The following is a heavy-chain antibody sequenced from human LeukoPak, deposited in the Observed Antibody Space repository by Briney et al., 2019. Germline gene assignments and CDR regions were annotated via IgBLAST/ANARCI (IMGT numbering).Heavy chain of an antibody. Sequence: SETLSLTCTVSGGSISSYYWSWIRQPPGKGLEWIGYIYYRGSTNYNPSLKSRVTISVDTSKNQFSLKLSSMTAADTAIYYCAREGGNSLWYFDLWGRGTLVTVSS. J-gene: IGHJ2*01. CDR3: AREGGNSLWYFDL. CDR2: IYYRGST. CDR1: GGSISSYY. D-gene: IGHD4-23*01. V-gene: IGHV4-59*01.